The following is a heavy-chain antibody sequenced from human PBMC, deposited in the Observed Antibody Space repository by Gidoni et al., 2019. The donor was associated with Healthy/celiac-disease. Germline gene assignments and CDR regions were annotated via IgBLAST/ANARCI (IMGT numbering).Heavy chain of an antibody. Sequence: QVQLQQWGAGLLKPSETLSHTCAVYGGSFSGYYWSWIRQPPGKGLEWIGKINHSGATNYTPSIKRRVTIAVDTSKNQFSLKLSSVTAADTAVYYCARDRRTDCTGGVCGSLYYYYGMDVWGQVTTVTVSS. CDR2: INHSGAT. CDR1: GGSFSGYY. CDR3: ARDRRTDCTGGVCGSLYYYYGMDV. J-gene: IGHJ6*02. D-gene: IGHD2-8*02. V-gene: IGHV4-34*01.